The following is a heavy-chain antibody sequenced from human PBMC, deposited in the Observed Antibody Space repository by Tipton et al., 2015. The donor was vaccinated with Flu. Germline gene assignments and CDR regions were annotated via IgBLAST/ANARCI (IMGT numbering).Heavy chain of an antibody. Sequence: LSRYEMNWVRQVPGKGLEWVSYSSSSGSAIYYADSVRGRFTISRDNAKNSLYLQMNSLRVEDMAIYYCTRDLRDIVSTEGDLWGQGTLVTVSS. CDR1: LSRYE. V-gene: IGHV3-48*03. CDR2: SSSSGSAI. D-gene: IGHD5/OR15-5a*01. CDR3: TRDLRDIVSTEGDL. J-gene: IGHJ5*02.